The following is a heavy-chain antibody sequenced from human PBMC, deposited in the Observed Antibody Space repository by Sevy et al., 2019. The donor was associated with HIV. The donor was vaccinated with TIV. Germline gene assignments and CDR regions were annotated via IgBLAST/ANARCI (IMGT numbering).Heavy chain of an antibody. CDR3: ARDGYCSSTSCYYYGMDV. CDR2: IKQDGSEK. D-gene: IGHD2-2*03. CDR1: GFTFSSYW. V-gene: IGHV3-7*03. J-gene: IGHJ6*02. Sequence: GGSLRLSCAASGFTFSSYWMSWVRQAPGKGLEWVANIKQDGSEKYYVDSLKGRFTISRDNAKNSLYLQMNSLRAEDTAVYYCARDGYCSSTSCYYYGMDVWGQGTTVTVSS.